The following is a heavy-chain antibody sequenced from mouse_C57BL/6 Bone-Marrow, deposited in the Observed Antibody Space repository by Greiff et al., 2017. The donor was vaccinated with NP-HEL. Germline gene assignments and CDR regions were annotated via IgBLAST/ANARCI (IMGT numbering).Heavy chain of an antibody. CDR3: ASGGITWDY. V-gene: IGHV1-69*01. D-gene: IGHD4-1*01. CDR1: GYTFTSYW. J-gene: IGHJ3*01. CDR2: IDPSDSYT. Sequence: QVQLQQPGAELVMPGASVKLSCKASGYTFTSYWLHWVKQRPGQGLEWIGEIDPSDSYTNYNQKFTGKSTLTVDKSSSTAYMQLSSLTSEDSAVYYCASGGITWDYWGQGTLVTVSA.